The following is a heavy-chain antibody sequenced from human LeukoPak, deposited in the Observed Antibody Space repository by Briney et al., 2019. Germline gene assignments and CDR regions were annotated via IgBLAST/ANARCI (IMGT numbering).Heavy chain of an antibody. V-gene: IGHV4-34*01. J-gene: IGHJ5*02. CDR1: GGSFSGYY. CDR2: INHSGST. D-gene: IGHD1-7*01. CDR3: ARKVYNWNYWFDP. Sequence: SETLSLTCAVYGGSFSGYYWSWIRQPPGKGLEWIGEINHSGSTNYNPSLKSRVTISVDTSKNQFSLKLSSVTAADTAVYYCARKVYNWNYWFDPWGQGTLVTVSS.